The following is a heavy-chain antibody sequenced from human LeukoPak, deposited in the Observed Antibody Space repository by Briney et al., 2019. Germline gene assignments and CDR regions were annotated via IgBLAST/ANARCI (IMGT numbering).Heavy chain of an antibody. CDR2: IYSGGST. V-gene: IGHV3-66*01. J-gene: IGHJ4*02. Sequence: GGSLRLSCAASGFTVSSNYISWVRQAPGKGLGWVSVIYSGGSTYYADSVKGRFTISRDNSKNTLYLQMNSLRAEDTAVYYCARDGLAGMFDYWGQGNLVTVSS. D-gene: IGHD6-19*01. CDR1: GFTVSSNY. CDR3: ARDGLAGMFDY.